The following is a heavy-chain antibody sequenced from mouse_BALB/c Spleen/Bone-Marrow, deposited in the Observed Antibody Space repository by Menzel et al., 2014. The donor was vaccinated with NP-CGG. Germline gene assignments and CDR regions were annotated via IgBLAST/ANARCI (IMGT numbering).Heavy chain of an antibody. V-gene: IGHV1-5*01. Sequence: EVQLQQSGTVLARPGASVKMSCKASGYTFTSYWVHWVKQRPGQGLEWIGTIYPGKSDTTYNQKFKGKAKLTAVTSTSTAYMELSSLTNEDSAVYYCTTLARNYFDYWGQGTTLTVSS. CDR2: IYPGKSDT. CDR3: TTLARNYFDY. CDR1: GYTFTSYW. J-gene: IGHJ2*01. D-gene: IGHD3-1*01.